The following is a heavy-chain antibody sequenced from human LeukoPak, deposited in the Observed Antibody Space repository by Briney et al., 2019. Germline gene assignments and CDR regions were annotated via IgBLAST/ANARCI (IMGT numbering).Heavy chain of an antibody. J-gene: IGHJ4*02. D-gene: IGHD3-22*01. V-gene: IGHV3-7*01. Sequence: GGSLRLSCTASGFTFSSYWMNWVRQVPGKELEWVAIIKSDGTEEHYLDSVKGRFTISRDNANNLLFLQMNNLRAEDTAVYYCAGGGGYLIDYWGQGTLVAVSS. CDR1: GFTFSSYW. CDR2: IKSDGTEE. CDR3: AGGGGYLIDY.